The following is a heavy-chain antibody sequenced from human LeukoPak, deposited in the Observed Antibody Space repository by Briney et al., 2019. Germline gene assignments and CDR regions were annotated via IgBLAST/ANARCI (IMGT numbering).Heavy chain of an antibody. D-gene: IGHD5-18*01. CDR1: GYTFINYY. V-gene: IGHV1-46*01. J-gene: IGHJ4*02. Sequence: ASVKVSCKASGYTFINYYMHWVRQAPGQGLEWMGIINPSGGTTSYAQNFQGRVTMTRDTSTSTVYMELSSLRSEDTAVYYCAREIGPRQLHLWGSAFDYWGQGTLVTVSS. CDR3: AREIGPRQLHLWGSAFDY. CDR2: INPSGGTT.